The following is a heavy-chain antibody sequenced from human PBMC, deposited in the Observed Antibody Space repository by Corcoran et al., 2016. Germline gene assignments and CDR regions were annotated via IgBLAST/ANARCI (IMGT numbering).Heavy chain of an antibody. CDR1: GGTFSSYA. D-gene: IGHD5-18*01. Sequence: QVQLVQSGAEVKRPGSSVRLSCKASGGTFSSYAISWVRLTPGQGLEWMGGIIPMFGTANYAQKFQGRVTLSADKSTSTAYMELSSLRSEETAVYDCARDRARGYRSWHYYYGLDVWGQGTMVTISS. CDR2: IIPMFGTA. V-gene: IGHV1-69*06. CDR3: ARDRARGYRSWHYYYGLDV. J-gene: IGHJ6*02.